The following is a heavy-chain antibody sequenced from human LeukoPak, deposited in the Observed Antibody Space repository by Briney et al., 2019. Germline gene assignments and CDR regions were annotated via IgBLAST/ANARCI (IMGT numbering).Heavy chain of an antibody. D-gene: IGHD6-19*01. Sequence: GESLNISCEASGFSFTSNWIAWVRQMPGKGLEWLGIIYPDDSENRYSPSFQGQVTISADKSTSTAYLQWSSLKASDTAMYYCARHGKYCSGSHYFDFWGQGTLVTVSS. V-gene: IGHV5-51*01. CDR1: GFSFTSNW. J-gene: IGHJ4*02. CDR2: IYPDDSEN. CDR3: ARHGKYCSGSHYFDF.